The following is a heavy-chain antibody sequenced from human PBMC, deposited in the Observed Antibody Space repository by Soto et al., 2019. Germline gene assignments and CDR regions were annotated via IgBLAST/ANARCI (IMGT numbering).Heavy chain of an antibody. V-gene: IGHV3-23*01. CDR1: EFTFSSYA. D-gene: IGHD6-6*01. J-gene: IGHJ3*02. CDR3: AKQEYSSSSGARGGAFDI. Sequence: PGGSLRLSCAASEFTFSSYAMSWVRQAPGKGLEWVSAISGSGGSTYYADSVKGRFTISRDNSKNTLYLQMNSLRAEDTAVYYCAKQEYSSSSGARGGAFDIWGQGTMVTVSS. CDR2: ISGSGGST.